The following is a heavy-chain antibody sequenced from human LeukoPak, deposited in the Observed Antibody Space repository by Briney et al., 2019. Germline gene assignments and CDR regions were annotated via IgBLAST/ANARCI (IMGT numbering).Heavy chain of an antibody. Sequence: GRSLRLSCAASGFTFSSYGMHWVRQARGKGLEWVAVVWFDGISKNYADSVKGRFTISRDNSKNALSLEINSLRAEDTALYFCARDRGGDASNSERFDFWGQGIRVTVSS. V-gene: IGHV3-33*08. D-gene: IGHD5-24*01. CDR3: ARDRGGDASNSERFDF. CDR1: GFTFSSYG. CDR2: VWFDGISK. J-gene: IGHJ4*02.